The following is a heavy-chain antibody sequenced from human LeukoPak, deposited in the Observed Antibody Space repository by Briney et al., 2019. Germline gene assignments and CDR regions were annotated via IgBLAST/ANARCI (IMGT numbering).Heavy chain of an antibody. CDR1: GGSISSYY. V-gene: IGHV4-59*01. CDR3: ARGVGYYDSSGYYPEYFQH. D-gene: IGHD3-22*01. CDR2: IYYSGST. J-gene: IGHJ1*01. Sequence: PSETLSLTCTVSGGSISSYYWSWIRQPPGKGLEWIGYIYYSGSTNYNPSLKSRVIISVDTSKNQFSLKLSSVTAADTAVYYCARGVGYYDSSGYYPEYFQHWGQGTLVTVSS.